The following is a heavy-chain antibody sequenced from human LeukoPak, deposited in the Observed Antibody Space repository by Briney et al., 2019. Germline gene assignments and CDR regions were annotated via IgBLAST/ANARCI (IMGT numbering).Heavy chain of an antibody. D-gene: IGHD1-26*01. J-gene: IGHJ4*02. CDR2: VGSGGTR. Sequence: GGSLRLSCAASGFKFNIYIMSWVRQAQGKGLEWISAVGSGGTRYYADSVKGRFTISRDNSENTVSLQMDSLRADDTAMYYCAKMRGMPREAYHFDRWGQGTLVAVSS. V-gene: IGHV3-23*01. CDR1: GFKFNIYI. CDR3: AKMRGMPREAYHFDR.